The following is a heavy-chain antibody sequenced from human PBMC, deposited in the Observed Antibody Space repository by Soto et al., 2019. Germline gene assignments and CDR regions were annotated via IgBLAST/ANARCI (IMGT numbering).Heavy chain of an antibody. D-gene: IGHD3-10*01. CDR2: INHSGST. CDR3: ASEPFLMVRGVYYYYYYMDV. CDR1: GGSFSGYY. V-gene: IGHV4-34*01. Sequence: PSETLSLTCAVYGGSFSGYYWSWIRQPPGKGLEWIGEINHSGSTNYNPSLKSRVTISVDTSKNQFSLKLSSVTAADTAVYYCASEPFLMVRGVYYYYYYMDVWGKGTTVTVSS. J-gene: IGHJ6*03.